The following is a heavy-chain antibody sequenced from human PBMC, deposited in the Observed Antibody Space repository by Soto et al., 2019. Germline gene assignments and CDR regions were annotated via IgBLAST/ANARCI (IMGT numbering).Heavy chain of an antibody. D-gene: IGHD3-22*01. CDR2: ISAYNGNT. CDR3: ARVPPDFRASRGYYVRYDY. V-gene: IGHV1-18*01. CDR1: GYTFTSYG. J-gene: IGHJ4*02. Sequence: GASVKVSCKASGYTFTSYGISWVRQAPGQGLEWMGWISAYNGNTNCAQKLQGRVTMTTDTSTSTAYMELRSLRSDDTAVYYCARVPPDFRASRGYYVRYDYWGQGTLVTVSS.